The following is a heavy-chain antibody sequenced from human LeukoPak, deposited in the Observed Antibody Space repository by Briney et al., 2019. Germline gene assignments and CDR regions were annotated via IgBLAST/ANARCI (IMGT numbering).Heavy chain of an antibody. J-gene: IGHJ4*02. V-gene: IGHV4-59*01. CDR3: ARGHDSSGYYGTPSYYFDY. CDR1: GGSISSYY. CDR2: IYYSGST. D-gene: IGHD3-22*01. Sequence: PSETLSLTCTVSGGSISSYYWSWIRQPSGKGLEWIGYIYYSGSTNYNPSLKSRVTISVDTSKNQFSLKLSSVTAADTAVYYCARGHDSSGYYGTPSYYFDYWGQGTLVTVSS.